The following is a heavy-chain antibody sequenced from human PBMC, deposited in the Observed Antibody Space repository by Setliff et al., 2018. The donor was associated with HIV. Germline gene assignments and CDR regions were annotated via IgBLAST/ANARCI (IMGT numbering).Heavy chain of an antibody. CDR1: GGSLNGYS. D-gene: IGHD4-17*01. J-gene: IGHJ4*02. Sequence: SETLSLTCTVSGGSLNGYSWSWIRQPAGRGLEWMGRIHTSGSTNYDPSLTSRVTLSVDTSQNQFSLKLSSVTAADTAIYYCARRIYGNNPYFDYWSQGTLVTVSS. V-gene: IGHV4-4*07. CDR3: ARRIYGNNPYFDY. CDR2: IHTSGST.